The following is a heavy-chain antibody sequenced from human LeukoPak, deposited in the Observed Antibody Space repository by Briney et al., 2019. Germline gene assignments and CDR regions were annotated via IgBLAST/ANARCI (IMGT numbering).Heavy chain of an antibody. CDR3: ARVAHLPVPAASILFDP. J-gene: IGHJ5*02. D-gene: IGHD2-2*01. V-gene: IGHV4-61*02. CDR2: IYTSGST. CDR1: GGSISSGSYY. Sequence: PSQTLSLTCTVSGGSISSGSYYWSWIRQPAGKGLEWIGRIYTSGSTNYNPSLKSRVTISVDTSKNQFSLKLSSVTAADTAVYYCARVAHLPVPAASILFDPWGQGTLVTVSS.